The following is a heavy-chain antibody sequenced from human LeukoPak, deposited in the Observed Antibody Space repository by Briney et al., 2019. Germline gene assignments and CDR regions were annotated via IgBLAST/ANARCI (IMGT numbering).Heavy chain of an antibody. J-gene: IGHJ6*04. CDR1: GFTFSSYG. V-gene: IGHV3-33*06. Sequence: PGRSLRLSCAASGFTFSSYGMHGVRQAPGKGREWVAVIWYDGSNKYYTDSVKGRFTLSRDNSKNTLYLQKNSLRAEDTAVYYCAKDPNGYYDFLSGYFPAGMDVWGKGATVTVSS. CDR3: AKDPNGYYDFLSGYFPAGMDV. D-gene: IGHD3-3*01. CDR2: IWYDGSNK.